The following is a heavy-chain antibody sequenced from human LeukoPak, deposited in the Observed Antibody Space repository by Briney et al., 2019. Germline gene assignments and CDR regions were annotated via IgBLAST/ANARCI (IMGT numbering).Heavy chain of an antibody. J-gene: IGHJ5*02. D-gene: IGHD5-12*01. V-gene: IGHV4-31*03. CDR2: IYYSGST. Sequence: SQTLSLTCTVSGGSISSGGYYWSWIRQHPGKGLEWIGYIYYSGSTYYNPSLKSRVTISVDTSKYQYALKVSSVTAADTAVYYCASAGVATIPFDPWVQGGLVAVRS. CDR1: GGSISSGGYY. CDR3: ASAGVATIPFDP.